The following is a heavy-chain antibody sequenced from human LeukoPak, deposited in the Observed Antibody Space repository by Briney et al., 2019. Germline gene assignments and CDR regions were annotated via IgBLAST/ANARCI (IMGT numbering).Heavy chain of an antibody. CDR3: ATGWGGFDY. CDR2: IESKTDGGTT. CDR1: GFTFSDAW. J-gene: IGHJ4*02. D-gene: IGHD3-10*01. V-gene: IGHV3-15*04. Sequence: GGSLRLSCAASGFTFSDAWMSWVRQAPGKGLEWVGLIESKTDGGTTDYAAPVKGRFTISRDDSKNMLYLQMNSLKTEDTAVYFCATGWGGFDYWGQGTLVTVSS.